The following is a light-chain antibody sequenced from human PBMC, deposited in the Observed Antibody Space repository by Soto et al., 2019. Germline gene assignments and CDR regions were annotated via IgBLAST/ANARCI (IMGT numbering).Light chain of an antibody. CDR1: QGVSSSY. V-gene: IGKV3D-20*02. CDR3: QQRSNWLT. Sequence: EVVMMQSPVTLSVSPGESATLSCRASQGVSSSYLAWYQQKPGQAPRLLIYGASSRATGIPDRFSGSGSGTDFTLTISSLEPEDFAVYYCQQRSNWLTFGGGTKVDI. J-gene: IGKJ4*01. CDR2: GAS.